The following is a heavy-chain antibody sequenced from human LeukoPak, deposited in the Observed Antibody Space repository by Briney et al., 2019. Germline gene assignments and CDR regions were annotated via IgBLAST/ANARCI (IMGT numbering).Heavy chain of an antibody. CDR2: MRYDGNNK. J-gene: IGHJ4*02. Sequence: GGSLRLSCAASGFTFSNYGMHWIRQAPGKGLEWVTSMRYDGNNKYYADSVKGRLTISRDNSKKKLHLQMNTLRAEDTAVYYCAKDGYPAKSDILTGYYRGTRAGEGDYWGQGTLVTVSS. V-gene: IGHV3-30*02. D-gene: IGHD3-9*01. CDR1: GFTFSNYG. CDR3: AKDGYPAKSDILTGYYRGTRAGEGDY.